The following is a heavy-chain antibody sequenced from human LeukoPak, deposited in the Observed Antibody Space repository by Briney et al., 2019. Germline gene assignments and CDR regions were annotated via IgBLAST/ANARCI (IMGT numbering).Heavy chain of an antibody. V-gene: IGHV4-39*01. Sequence: PSETLSLTCSVSGGSISNSDYYWGWIRQPPGKGLEWIGSIYYSGSSYYNPSLKSRASVSVDTSNNQFSLKLSSVTAADTAVYYCARHTPYSYDVSGYFPFPSIFGPWGQGALVTVSS. J-gene: IGHJ5*02. CDR2: IYYSGSS. CDR1: GGSISNSDYY. D-gene: IGHD3-22*01. CDR3: ARHTPYSYDVSGYFPFPSIFGP.